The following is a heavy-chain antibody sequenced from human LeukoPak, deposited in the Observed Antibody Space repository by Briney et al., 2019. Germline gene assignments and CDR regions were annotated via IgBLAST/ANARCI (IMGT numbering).Heavy chain of an antibody. D-gene: IGHD3-22*01. J-gene: IGHJ4*02. CDR2: IYHSGTS. CDR3: ARHNPYDSSGYSLDY. V-gene: IGHV4-59*08. Sequence: SETLSLTCTVSGGSISTYYWSWIRQPPGKGLDWIGYIYHSGTSNYNPSLKSRITLSVDTSKNQFSLKLSSVTAADTAMYYCARHNPYDSSGYSLDYWGQGSLVTVSS. CDR1: GGSISTYY.